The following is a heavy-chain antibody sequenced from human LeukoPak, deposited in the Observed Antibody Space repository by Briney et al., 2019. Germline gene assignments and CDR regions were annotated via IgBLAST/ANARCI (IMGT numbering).Heavy chain of an antibody. J-gene: IGHJ5*02. Sequence: SETLSPTCTVSGGSISSHYWSWIRQPPGKGLEWIGYIYYSGSTNYNPSLKSRVTISVDTSKNQFSLKLSSVTAADTAVYYCARGAKRWFDPWGQGTLVTVSS. D-gene: IGHD4/OR15-4a*01. CDR1: GGSISSHY. CDR2: IYYSGST. CDR3: ARGAKRWFDP. V-gene: IGHV4-59*11.